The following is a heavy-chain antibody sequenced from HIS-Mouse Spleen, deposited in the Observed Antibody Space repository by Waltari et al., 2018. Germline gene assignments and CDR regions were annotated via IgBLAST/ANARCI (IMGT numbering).Heavy chain of an antibody. J-gene: IGHJ4*02. CDR1: GGSFSGYY. V-gene: IGHV4-34*01. CDR3: ARELIKGYSSSWYYFDY. CDR2: INHSGRT. D-gene: IGHD6-13*01. Sequence: QVQLQQWGAGLLKPSETLSLTCAVYGGSFSGYYWSWIRQPPGKGLEWIGEINHSGRTNDNPSLKSRVTISVDTSKNQFSLKLSSVTAADTAVYYCARELIKGYSSSWYYFDYWGQGTLVTVSS.